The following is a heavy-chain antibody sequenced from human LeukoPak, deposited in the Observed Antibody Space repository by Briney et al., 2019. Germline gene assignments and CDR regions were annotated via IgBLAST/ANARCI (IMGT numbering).Heavy chain of an antibody. CDR2: IKQDGSEK. Sequence: GGSLRLSCAASGFTFSSYWMSWVRQAPGKGLEWVANIKQDGSEKYYVDSVKGRFTISRDNAKNSLYLQMNSLRAEDTAVYYRARVRDPIQLERRGHDPWGQGTLVTVSS. CDR1: GFTFSSYW. V-gene: IGHV3-7*03. J-gene: IGHJ5*02. D-gene: IGHD1-1*01. CDR3: ARVRDPIQLERRGHDP.